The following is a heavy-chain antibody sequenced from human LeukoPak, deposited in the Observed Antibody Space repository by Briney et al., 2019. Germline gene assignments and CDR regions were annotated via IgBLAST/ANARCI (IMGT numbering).Heavy chain of an antibody. CDR2: ISGDGGST. Sequence: GGSLRLSCAASGFTFDDYAMHWVRQAPGKGLEWVSLISGDGGSTYYADSVKGRFTISRDNSKNSLYLQMNSLRTGDTALYYCAKDMGVFQQIFDYWGQGTLVTVSS. J-gene: IGHJ4*02. CDR1: GFTFDDYA. CDR3: AKDMGVFQQIFDY. V-gene: IGHV3-43*02. D-gene: IGHD3-16*01.